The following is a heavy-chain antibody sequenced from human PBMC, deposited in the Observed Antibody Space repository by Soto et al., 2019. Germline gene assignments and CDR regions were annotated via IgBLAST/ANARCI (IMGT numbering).Heavy chain of an antibody. CDR1: GFTISACS. Sequence: GGSLRLSCEASGFTISACSMNWVRQAPGKGLEWLAYITIRTGNVLYADSVRGRFTISADNAENSVILQMNSLRDEDSAVYFCVRDRDLYRDMFHADLWGQGTLVTVSS. V-gene: IGHV3-48*02. CDR2: ITIRTGNV. J-gene: IGHJ4*01. D-gene: IGHD3-10*02. CDR3: VRDRDLYRDMFHADL.